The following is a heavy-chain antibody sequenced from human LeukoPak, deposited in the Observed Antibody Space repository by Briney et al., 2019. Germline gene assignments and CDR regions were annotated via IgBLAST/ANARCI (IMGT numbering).Heavy chain of an antibody. D-gene: IGHD6-13*01. V-gene: IGHV4-4*02. CDR2: IYHSGST. CDR3: ARRSSSSTSWFDP. J-gene: IGHJ5*02. Sequence: PSETLSLTCAVSGGSISSSNWWSWVRQPPGKGLEWIGEIYHSGSTNYNPSLKSRVTISVDKSKNQFSLKLSSVTAADTAVYYRARRSSSSTSWFDPWGQGTLVTVSS. CDR1: GGSISSSNW.